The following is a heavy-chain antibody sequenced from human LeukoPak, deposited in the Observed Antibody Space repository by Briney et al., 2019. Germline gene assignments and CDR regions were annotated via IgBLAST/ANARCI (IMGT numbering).Heavy chain of an antibody. J-gene: IGHJ4*02. V-gene: IGHV4-34*01. D-gene: IGHD3-10*01. CDR1: GGSFSGYY. CDR3: ARVRMVRVFDY. CDR2: INHSGST. Sequence: SETLSLTCAVYGGSFSGYYWNWIRQPPGEGLEWLGEINHSGSTNYNPSLKSRVTISVDTSKNQFSLKLSSVTAADTAVYYCARVRMVRVFDYWGQGTLVTVSS.